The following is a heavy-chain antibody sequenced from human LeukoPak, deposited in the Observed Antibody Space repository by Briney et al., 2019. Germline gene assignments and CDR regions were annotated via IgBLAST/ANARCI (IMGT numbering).Heavy chain of an antibody. Sequence: GGSLRLSCSASGFTFSSYEMNWVRQAPGKGLEWVSYISSSGSTIYYADSVKGRFTISRDNAKNSLYLQMNSLRAEDTAVYYCARDGYNPDYWGQGTLVTVSS. CDR3: ARDGYNPDY. V-gene: IGHV3-48*03. J-gene: IGHJ4*02. CDR1: GFTFSSYE. D-gene: IGHD5-24*01. CDR2: ISSSGSTI.